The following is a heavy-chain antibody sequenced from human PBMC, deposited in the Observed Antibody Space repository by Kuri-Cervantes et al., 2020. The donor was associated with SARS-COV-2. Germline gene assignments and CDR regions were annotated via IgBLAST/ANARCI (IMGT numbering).Heavy chain of an antibody. J-gene: IGHJ4*02. V-gene: IGHV4-61*01. Sequence: GSLTLSCTVTGDSVNSINYYWTWIRQPPGKGLEWIGYIYYNGDTNYNPSLESRVTISIDTSKNQLSLKLTSVTAADTAVYYCARDQRRYRANDAPYDFWGQGTLVTVSS. CDR1: GDSVNSINYY. D-gene: IGHD1-26*01. CDR2: IYYNGDT. CDR3: ARDQRRYRANDAPYDF.